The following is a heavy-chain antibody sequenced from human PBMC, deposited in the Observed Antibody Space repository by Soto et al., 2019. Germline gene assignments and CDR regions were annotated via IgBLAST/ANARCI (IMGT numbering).Heavy chain of an antibody. J-gene: IGHJ4*02. D-gene: IGHD1-1*01. CDR2: LYSSGKT. CDR3: ARLILAFTERFGY. V-gene: IGHV4-39*01. Sequence: SETLSLTCTVSGGSVRSSGYYWAWIRQPPGKGLEWIGSLYSSGKTYRNPSLKSRVTMSDDTSKNQLSLRLSSVTAADTAVYYCARLILAFTERFGYWGQGTLVTVSS. CDR1: GGSVRSSGYY.